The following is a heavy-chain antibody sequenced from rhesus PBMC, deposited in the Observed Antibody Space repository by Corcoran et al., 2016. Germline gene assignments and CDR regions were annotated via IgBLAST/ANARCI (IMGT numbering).Heavy chain of an antibody. Sequence: QLQLQESGPGLVKPSETLSVTCAVSGGSISSNYWSWIRRPPGKGMEWIGGNYGRGSSTPDNPSPKSTVTLSVDTSKNLRSLRLRSVAAADTAVYYCARMSGYWGHGVLVTVSS. CDR2: NYGRGSST. CDR3: ARMSGY. J-gene: IGHJ4*01. V-gene: IGHV4-169*01. CDR1: GGSISSNY. D-gene: IGHD1-44*01.